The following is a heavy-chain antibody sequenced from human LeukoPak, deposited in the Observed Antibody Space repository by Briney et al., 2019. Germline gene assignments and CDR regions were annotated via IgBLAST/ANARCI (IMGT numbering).Heavy chain of an antibody. CDR2: ISSDSSYI. V-gene: IGHV3-21*04. J-gene: IGHJ4*02. D-gene: IGHD3-16*01. CDR1: GFTFSSYI. Sequence: PGGSLRLSCAASGFTFSSYIMNWVRQAPGKGLEWVSSISSDSSYIYYADSVKGRFTISRDNAKNSLYLQMNSLRAEDTAVYFCARDRWGPFDYWGQGTLVTVSS. CDR3: ARDRWGPFDY.